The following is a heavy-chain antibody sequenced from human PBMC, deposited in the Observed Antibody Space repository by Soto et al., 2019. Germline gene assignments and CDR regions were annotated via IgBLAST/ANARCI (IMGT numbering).Heavy chain of an antibody. V-gene: IGHV3-30*18. CDR1: GFTFSSYG. J-gene: IGHJ4*02. CDR3: AKAHPYSSSWYHEGFGNYYFDY. D-gene: IGHD6-13*01. CDR2: ISYDGSNK. Sequence: QVQLVESGGGVVQPGRSLRLSCAASGFTFSSYGMHWVRQAPGKGLEWVAVISYDGSNKYYADSVKGRFTISRDNSKNTLYLQMNSLRAEDTAVYYCAKAHPYSSSWYHEGFGNYYFDYWGQGTLVTVSS.